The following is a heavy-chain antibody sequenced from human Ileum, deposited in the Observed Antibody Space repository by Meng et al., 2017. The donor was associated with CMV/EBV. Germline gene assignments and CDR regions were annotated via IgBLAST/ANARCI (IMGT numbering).Heavy chain of an antibody. CDR3: VRGGGGCCSAE. CDR1: GGAISTSNYY. V-gene: IGHV4-39*07. CDR2: VSHSGIT. J-gene: IGHJ4*02. D-gene: IGHD3-16*01. Sequence: GSLRLTCTVSGGAISTSNYYWAWIRQPPGKGLEWIGSVSHSGITYYNPSLKSRVTISIDTSKNQFSLRLSSVTAADTAVYYCVRGGGGCCSAEWGQGTLVTVSS.